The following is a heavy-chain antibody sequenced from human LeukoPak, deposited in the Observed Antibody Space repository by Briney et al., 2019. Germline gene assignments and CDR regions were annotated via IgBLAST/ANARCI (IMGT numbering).Heavy chain of an antibody. J-gene: IGHJ4*02. V-gene: IGHV4-59*11. CDR1: GGSISSHY. D-gene: IGHD4-11*01. CDR3: ARLRGNYFPDY. CDR2: IYYSGST. Sequence: PSETLSLTCTVSGGSISSHYWSWIRQPPGKGLEWIAYIYYSGSTNYNPSLKSRVTISVDTSKNQFSLRLSSVTAADTAVYYCARLRGNYFPDYWGQGTLVTVSS.